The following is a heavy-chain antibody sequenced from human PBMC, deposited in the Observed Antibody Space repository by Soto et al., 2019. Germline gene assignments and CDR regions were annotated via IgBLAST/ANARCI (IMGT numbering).Heavy chain of an antibody. CDR1: GGTFSSYT. CDR3: GRDPQDWYYYYYMAV. CDR2: IIPILGIA. D-gene: IGHD3-9*01. V-gene: IGHV1-69*04. J-gene: IGHJ6*03. Sequence: SVKVSCKASGGTFSSYTISWVRQAPGQGLEWMGRIIPILGIANYAQKFQGRVTITADKSTSTAYMELSSPRSDDTAVYYCGRDPQDWYYYYYMAVWGKGTTVTVSS.